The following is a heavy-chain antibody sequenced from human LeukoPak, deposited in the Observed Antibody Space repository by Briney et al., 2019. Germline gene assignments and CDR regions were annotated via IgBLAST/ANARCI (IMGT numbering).Heavy chain of an antibody. J-gene: IGHJ4*02. CDR3: ARASNLGSYSSSTLGFDY. V-gene: IGHV4-4*07. D-gene: IGHD6-6*01. CDR2: IYTSGST. CDR1: GGSISSYY. Sequence: PSETLSLTCTVSGGSISSYYWSWIRQPAGKGLEWIGRIYTSGSTNYNPSLKSRVTMSVDTSKNQFSLKLSSVTAADTAVYYCARASNLGSYSSSTLGFDYWGQGTLVTVSS.